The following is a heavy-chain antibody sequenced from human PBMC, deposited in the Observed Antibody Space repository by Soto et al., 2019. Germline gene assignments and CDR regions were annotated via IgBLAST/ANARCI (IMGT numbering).Heavy chain of an antibody. J-gene: IGHJ2*01. Sequence: QVQLVESGGGVVQPGRSLRVSCATSGFTISNYNMHWVRQAPGKGLEWVALISLDGSNQYYADSVNGRFTISRDNAKNSLYLQMNSLRAEDTAVYYCAGGVIGGRDWYFAFWGRGTLVTVSS. CDR1: GFTISNYN. CDR3: AGGVIGGRDWYFAF. CDR2: ISLDGSNQ. V-gene: IGHV3-30*03. D-gene: IGHD3-16*02.